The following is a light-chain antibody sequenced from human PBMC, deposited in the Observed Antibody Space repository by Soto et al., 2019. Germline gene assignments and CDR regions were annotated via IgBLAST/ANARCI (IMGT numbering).Light chain of an antibody. CDR2: AAS. J-gene: IGKJ1*01. CDR3: QQYSICRT. CDR1: ESVSTN. V-gene: IGKV3-15*01. Sequence: EIEMTQSPATLSLAPGERVTLSCRASESVSTNLAWYQQKAGQAPRLLIYAASTRATGIPARFSGSGSGTEFTLTISSLQSEDFAVYSCQQYSICRTFGQGTQVEIK.